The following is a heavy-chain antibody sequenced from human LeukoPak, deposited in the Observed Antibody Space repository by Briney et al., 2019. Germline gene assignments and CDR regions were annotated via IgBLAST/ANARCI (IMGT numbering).Heavy chain of an antibody. Sequence: HTGGSLRLSCVVSGFTFSNAWMSWVRQAPGKGLEWVSYISSSSSTIYYADSVKGRFTISRDNAKNSLYLQMNSLRAEDTAVYYCASVITAAGLAAYWGQGTLVTVSS. D-gene: IGHD6-13*01. V-gene: IGHV3-48*04. CDR2: ISSSSSTI. J-gene: IGHJ4*02. CDR3: ASVITAAGLAAY. CDR1: GFTFSNAW.